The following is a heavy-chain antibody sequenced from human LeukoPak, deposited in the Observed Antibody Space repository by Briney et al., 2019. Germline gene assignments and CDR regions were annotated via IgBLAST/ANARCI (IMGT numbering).Heavy chain of an antibody. CDR1: GFTVSNNY. V-gene: IGHV3-53*01. Sequence: GGSLRLSCAASGFTVSNNYMSWVRQAPGKKLEWVSDIYSDGTTFYADSVKGRFTISRDNSKNTLYPQMNSLRAEDTAVYHCARYDFILISYFDLWGRGALVTVSS. D-gene: IGHD3-3*01. J-gene: IGHJ2*01. CDR2: IYSDGTT. CDR3: ARYDFILISYFDL.